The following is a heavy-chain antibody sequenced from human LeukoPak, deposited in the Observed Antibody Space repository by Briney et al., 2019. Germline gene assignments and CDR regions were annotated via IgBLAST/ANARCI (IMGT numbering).Heavy chain of an antibody. Sequence: PGGSLRLSCAASGFTFSSYWMHWVRQAPGKGLVWVSRINSDGSSTSYADSVKGRFTISRDNAKNTLYLQMNSLRAEDTAVYYYARDSDSSGWSPTGVDYWGQGTLVTVSS. J-gene: IGHJ4*02. CDR2: INSDGSST. CDR1: GFTFSSYW. V-gene: IGHV3-74*01. D-gene: IGHD6-19*01. CDR3: ARDSDSSGWSPTGVDY.